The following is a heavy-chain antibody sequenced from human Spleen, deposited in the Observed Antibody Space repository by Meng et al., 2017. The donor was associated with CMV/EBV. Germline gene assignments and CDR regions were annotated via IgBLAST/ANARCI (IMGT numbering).Heavy chain of an antibody. CDR3: AKDYCSSTSCYFDG. CDR2: ISTISTIGSDK. D-gene: IGHD2-2*01. Sequence: GGSLRLSCAASGFTFSSYSMNWVRQAPGKGLEWVSSISTISTIGSDKNYADSVKGRFTISRDNSKNTLYLQMNSLRAEDTAVYYCAKDYCSSTSCYFDGWGQGTLVTVSS. J-gene: IGHJ4*02. CDR1: GFTFSSYS. V-gene: IGHV3-21*01.